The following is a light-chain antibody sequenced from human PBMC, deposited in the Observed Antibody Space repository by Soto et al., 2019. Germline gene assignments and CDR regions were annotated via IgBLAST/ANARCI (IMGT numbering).Light chain of an antibody. J-gene: IGLJ3*02. CDR2: DVS. CDR3: SSYTTSTPGV. Sequence: QSVLTQPASVSGSPGQSITISCTGTSCDVGAYNYVSWFQQHPGKAPRLIIYDVSNRPSGVSNRFSGSKSGNTASLTISGLQAEDEADYYCSSYTTSTPGVFGGGTKVTVL. CDR1: SCDVGAYNY. V-gene: IGLV2-14*01.